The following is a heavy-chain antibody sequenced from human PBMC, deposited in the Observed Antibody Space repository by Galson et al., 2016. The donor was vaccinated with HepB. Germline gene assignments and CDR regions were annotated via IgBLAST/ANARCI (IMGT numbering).Heavy chain of an antibody. V-gene: IGHV4-61*08. CDR1: SGPFSSGAYY. D-gene: IGHD2-2*02. Sequence: SETLSLTCTVSSGPFSSGAYYWSWVRQSPGKGLEWTGYIENAGSTNYNPSLKSRVTISIDRSKNQFFLELTSVTAADTAVYYCARDEGFYNGMDVWGQGTTVTVSS. CDR3: ARDEGFYNGMDV. J-gene: IGHJ6*02. CDR2: IENAGST.